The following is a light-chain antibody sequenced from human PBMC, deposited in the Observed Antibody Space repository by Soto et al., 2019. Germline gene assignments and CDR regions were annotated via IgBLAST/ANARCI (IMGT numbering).Light chain of an antibody. J-gene: IGKJ3*01. CDR1: QGIANY. CDR3: QNFIWFPFT. Sequence: DIQMTQSPSSLAASVGDRVTISCRASQGIANYLAWYQQKPGKVPKLLIFGASTLQSGVSSRFTGSGSGTDFTLTLSSLQPGDLATYYCQNFIWFPFTFGPGTKVDIK. V-gene: IGKV1-27*01. CDR2: GAS.